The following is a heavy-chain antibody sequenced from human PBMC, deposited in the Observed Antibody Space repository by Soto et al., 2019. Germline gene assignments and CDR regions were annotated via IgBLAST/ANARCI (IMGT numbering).Heavy chain of an antibody. CDR1: GFTFSSYE. D-gene: IGHD3-22*01. CDR3: AWVYDSSGYDAFDI. Sequence: GGSLRLSCAASGFTFSSYEMNWVRQAPGKGLEWVSYISSSGSTIYYADSVKGRSTISRDNDKNSLYLQMNRLRDEDTVVYCCAWVYDSSGYDAFDIWGQGTMVTVSS. J-gene: IGHJ3*02. CDR2: ISSSGSTI. V-gene: IGHV3-48*03.